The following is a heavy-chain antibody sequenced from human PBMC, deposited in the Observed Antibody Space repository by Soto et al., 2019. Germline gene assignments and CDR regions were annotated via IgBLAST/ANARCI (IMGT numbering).Heavy chain of an antibody. CDR2: IYYSGST. Sequence: SETLSLTCTVSGGSISSSNYYWGWIRQPPGKGLEWIGSIYYSGSTSYNSSLKSRVTISVDTSENQFSLRLSSVTAADRAVYYCESQTLGAFDIWGQGTMVTVSS. D-gene: IGHD3-16*01. CDR3: ESQTLGAFDI. V-gene: IGHV4-39*01. CDR1: GGSISSSNYY. J-gene: IGHJ3*02.